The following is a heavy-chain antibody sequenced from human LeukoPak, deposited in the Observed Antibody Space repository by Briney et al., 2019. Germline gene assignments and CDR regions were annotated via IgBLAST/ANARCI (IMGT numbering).Heavy chain of an antibody. CDR3: AREGGYYYGSGSYYNHYYYYGMDV. D-gene: IGHD3-10*01. V-gene: IGHV1-69*13. CDR2: IIPIFGTA. CDR1: GGTFSSYA. Sequence: ASVKVPCKAPGGTFSSYAISWVRQAPGQGLEWMGGIIPIFGTANYAQKFQGRVTITADESTSTAYMELSSLRSEDTAVYYCAREGGYYYGSGSYYNHYYYYGMDVWGQGTTVTVSS. J-gene: IGHJ6*02.